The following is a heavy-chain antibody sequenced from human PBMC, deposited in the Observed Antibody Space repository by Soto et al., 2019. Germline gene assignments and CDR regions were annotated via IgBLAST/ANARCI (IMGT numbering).Heavy chain of an antibody. D-gene: IGHD3-22*01. CDR3: ASYYYDSSGLWAPFDY. Sequence: SVKVSCKASGGTFSSYAISWVRQAPGQGLEWMGGIIPIFGTANYAQKFQGRVTITADKSTSPAYMELSSLRSEDTAVYYCASYYYDSSGLWAPFDYWGQGTLVTVSS. V-gene: IGHV1-69*06. J-gene: IGHJ4*02. CDR1: GGTFSSYA. CDR2: IIPIFGTA.